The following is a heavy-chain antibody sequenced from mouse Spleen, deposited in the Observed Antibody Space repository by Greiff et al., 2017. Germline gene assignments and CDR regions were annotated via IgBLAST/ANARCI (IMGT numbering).Heavy chain of an antibody. CDR1: GYTFTDYY. V-gene: IGHV1-76*01. CDR2: IYPGSGNT. CDR3: ARWGGSYFDY. J-gene: IGHJ2*01. Sequence: VKLMESGAELVRPGASVKLSCKASGYTFTDYYINWVKQRPGQGLEWIARIYPGSGNTYYNEKFKGKATLTAEKSSSTAYMQLSSLTSEDSAVYFCARWGGSYFDYWGQGTTLTVSS.